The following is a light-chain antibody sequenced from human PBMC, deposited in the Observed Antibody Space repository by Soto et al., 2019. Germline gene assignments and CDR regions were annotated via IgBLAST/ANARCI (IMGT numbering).Light chain of an antibody. V-gene: IGKV3-20*01. CDR3: QQYNSYSPLT. CDR2: GAS. Sequence: EIVFTQSPCTLSLSPGERATLSCRASQRVKSNYLAWYQQKPGQAPRLVIYGASSRATGIPDRFSGSGSGTEFTLTISSLQPDDFATYYCQQYNSYSPLTFGGGTKVDIK. CDR1: QRVKSNY. J-gene: IGKJ4*01.